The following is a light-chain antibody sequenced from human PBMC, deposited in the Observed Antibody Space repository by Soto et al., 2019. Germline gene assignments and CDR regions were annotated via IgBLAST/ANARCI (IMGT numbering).Light chain of an antibody. J-gene: IGKJ4*01. CDR2: AAS. Sequence: IQLTQSPSSLSASVGDRVTITCRASQGINSYLAWYQQKPGRAPKLLLHAASTLQGGVPSRFSGSGFGTDFTLTISSLQPEDFATYYCLQHNSYPLTFGGGPKVDIK. V-gene: IGKV1-9*01. CDR3: LQHNSYPLT. CDR1: QGINSY.